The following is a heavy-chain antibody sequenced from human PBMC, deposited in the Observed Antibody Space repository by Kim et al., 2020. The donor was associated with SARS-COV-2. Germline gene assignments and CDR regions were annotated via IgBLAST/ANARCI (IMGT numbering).Heavy chain of an antibody. V-gene: IGHV3-21*01. Sequence: ADSGKGRFTSARDNAKNSLYLQMNSLRAEDTAVYYCARDNFWSGYFYFDYWGQGTLVTVSS. CDR3: ARDNFWSGYFYFDY. D-gene: IGHD3-3*01. J-gene: IGHJ4*02.